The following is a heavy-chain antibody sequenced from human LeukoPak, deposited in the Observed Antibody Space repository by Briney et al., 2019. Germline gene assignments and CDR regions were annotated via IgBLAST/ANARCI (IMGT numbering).Heavy chain of an antibody. D-gene: IGHD6-19*01. CDR3: ARGIAVAGSYYYMDV. V-gene: IGHV3-21*01. CDR1: GFTFSRYS. J-gene: IGHJ6*03. Sequence: PGGSLRLSCAASGFTFSRYSMNWVRQAPGKGLEWVASINSDAVYIYYAESVRGRFTISRDNAKNLLYLYMNSQRVDDTAVYYCARGIAVAGSYYYMDVWGKGTTVTVSS. CDR2: INSDAVYI.